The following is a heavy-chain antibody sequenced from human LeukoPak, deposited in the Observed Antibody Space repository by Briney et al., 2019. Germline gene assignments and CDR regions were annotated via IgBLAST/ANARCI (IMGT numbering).Heavy chain of an antibody. J-gene: IGHJ4*02. V-gene: IGHV4-59*01. CDR2: IYYSGST. Sequence: PSETLSLTCTVSGGSISSYYWSWIRQPPGKGLEWIGYIYYSGSTNYNPSLKSRVTISVDTSKNQFSLKLSSVTAADTAVYYCASRYCSGGSCYGPPDHWGQGTLVTVSS. CDR3: ASRYCSGGSCYGPPDH. CDR1: GGSISSYY. D-gene: IGHD2-15*01.